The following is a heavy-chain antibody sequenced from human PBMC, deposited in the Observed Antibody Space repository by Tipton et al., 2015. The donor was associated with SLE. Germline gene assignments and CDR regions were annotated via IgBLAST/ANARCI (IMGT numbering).Heavy chain of an antibody. D-gene: IGHD3-10*01. Sequence: TLSLTCTVSDDSFTNYYWSWIRQPPGKGLEWIGYIFYSGTTDYNPSLRSRVTISVDTSKNQFSLKVNSVNVADTAVYYCTRGGFREPDDFYYGMDVWGQGTPVTVSS. J-gene: IGHJ6*02. CDR2: IFYSGTT. CDR1: DDSFTNYY. V-gene: IGHV4-59*01. CDR3: TRGGFREPDDFYYGMDV.